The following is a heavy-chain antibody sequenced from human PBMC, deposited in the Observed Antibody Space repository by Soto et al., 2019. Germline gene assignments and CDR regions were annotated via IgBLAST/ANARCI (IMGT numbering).Heavy chain of an antibody. Sequence: GSVKVSCKASGYTFSNYGISWVRQAPGQGLEWMGWISAKNGNTNFAQKFRGRVTMTTDTSTTTVYMELRSLTPDDTAVYYCARGPPETPPDYWGQGTLVTVSS. CDR1: GYTFSNYG. CDR3: ARGPPETPPDY. J-gene: IGHJ4*02. V-gene: IGHV1-18*01. CDR2: ISAKNGNT.